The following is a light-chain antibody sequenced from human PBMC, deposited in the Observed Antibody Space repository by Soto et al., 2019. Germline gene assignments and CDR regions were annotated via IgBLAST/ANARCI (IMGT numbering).Light chain of an antibody. CDR3: RQYGSPPQT. Sequence: EIVLTQSPGTLSLSPGERATLSCRASQSVSSRYLAWYQQTPGQAPRLLFYDASSRATGIPDRFRGSGSGTDFTRIISRLQPEDCTVYYWRQYGSPPQTCGQGTKGEIK. CDR1: QSVSSRY. V-gene: IGKV3-20*01. J-gene: IGKJ1*01. CDR2: DAS.